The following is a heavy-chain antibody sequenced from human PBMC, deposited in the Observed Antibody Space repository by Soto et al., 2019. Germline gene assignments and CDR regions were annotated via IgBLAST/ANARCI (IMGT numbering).Heavy chain of an antibody. J-gene: IGHJ4*02. Sequence: SETLSLTCAVYGGSFSGYYWSWIRQPPGKGLEWIGEINHSGSTNYNPSLKSRVTISVDTSKNQFSLKLSSVTAADTAVYYCARARRIYYYDSSGYPDCWGQGTLVTVSS. D-gene: IGHD3-22*01. CDR2: INHSGST. CDR3: ARARRIYYYDSSGYPDC. V-gene: IGHV4-34*01. CDR1: GGSFSGYY.